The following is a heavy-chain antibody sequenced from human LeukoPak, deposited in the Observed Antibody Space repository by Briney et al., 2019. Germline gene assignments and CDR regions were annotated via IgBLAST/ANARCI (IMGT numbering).Heavy chain of an antibody. CDR3: ARGSIAALDY. CDR2: IYSGGST. CDR1: GFTFSSYV. Sequence: GGSLRLSCAASGFTFSSYVMSWVRQAPGKGLEWVSVIYSGGSTYYADSVKGRFTISRDNSKNTLYLQMNSLRAEDTAVYYCARGSIAALDYWGQGTLVTVSS. J-gene: IGHJ4*02. V-gene: IGHV3-53*01. D-gene: IGHD6-6*01.